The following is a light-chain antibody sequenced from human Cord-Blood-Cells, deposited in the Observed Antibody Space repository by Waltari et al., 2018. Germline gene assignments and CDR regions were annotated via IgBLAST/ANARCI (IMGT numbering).Light chain of an antibody. CDR1: SSDVGGSNY. Sequence: QSALTQPASVSGSPGQSITISCTGTSSDVGGSNYVSWYQQHPGKAPKLMLYDVSKRPSGVSNRFSGSKSGNTASLTSSGLQAEDEADYYCSSYTSSSTWVFGGGTKLTVL. V-gene: IGLV2-14*01. CDR2: DVS. CDR3: SSYTSSSTWV. J-gene: IGLJ3*02.